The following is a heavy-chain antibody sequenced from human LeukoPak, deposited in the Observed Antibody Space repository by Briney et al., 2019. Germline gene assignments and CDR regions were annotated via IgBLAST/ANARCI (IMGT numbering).Heavy chain of an antibody. CDR3: ATNRYDFWSGYSAFDI. V-gene: IGHV4-59*08. Sequence: SETLSLTCTVSGGSISSYYWRWIRQPPGKGLEWMGYIYYSGSTNYNPPLKSRVTISVDTSKNQFSLKLSSVTAADTAVYYCATNRYDFWSGYSAFDIWGQGTMVTVSS. D-gene: IGHD3-3*01. CDR2: IYYSGST. CDR1: GGSISSYY. J-gene: IGHJ3*02.